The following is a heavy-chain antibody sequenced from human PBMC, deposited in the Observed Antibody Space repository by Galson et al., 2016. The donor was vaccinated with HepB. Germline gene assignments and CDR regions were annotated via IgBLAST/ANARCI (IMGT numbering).Heavy chain of an antibody. V-gene: IGHV3-74*01. D-gene: IGHD5-12*01. CDR1: GFAFSRYW. Sequence: SLRLSCAASGFAFSRYWMHWVRQAPGRGLSWVSRINEDGTVTDYAASVNGRFTIYRDSAKNTLYLQMNSLRAEDTAVYYCAKDLCGSEDRWGRGTLVTVSS. J-gene: IGHJ4*02. CDR2: INEDGTVT. CDR3: AKDLCGSEDR.